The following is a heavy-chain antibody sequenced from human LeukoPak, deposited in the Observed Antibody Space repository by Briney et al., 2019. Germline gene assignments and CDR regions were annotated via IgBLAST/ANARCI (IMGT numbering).Heavy chain of an antibody. V-gene: IGHV3-7*01. Sequence: GGSLRLSCAASGFTFSSYWMNWVRQAPGKGLERVANIKQDGSEKYYVDSVKGRLTISRDNAKNSLYLQMNSLRAEDTAVYYCARDHLGRAATGPSLVDWGHGTLVTVSS. CDR2: IKQDGSEK. CDR3: ARDHLGRAATGPSLVD. J-gene: IGHJ4*01. D-gene: IGHD6-13*01. CDR1: GFTFSSYW.